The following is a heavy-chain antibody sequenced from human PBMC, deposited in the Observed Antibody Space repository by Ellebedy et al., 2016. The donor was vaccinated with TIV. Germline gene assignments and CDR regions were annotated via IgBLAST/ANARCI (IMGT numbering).Heavy chain of an antibody. CDR1: GFIFSSYA. Sequence: GESLKISXAASGFIFSSYAMTWVRQAPGKGLEWVSGFSGSGGSTYYADSVKGRFTISRDNSKNTLYLQMNSLRGEDTAVYYCAKDVLGHTYGTHFDYWGQGTLVTVSS. D-gene: IGHD5-18*01. CDR2: FSGSGGST. J-gene: IGHJ4*02. CDR3: AKDVLGHTYGTHFDY. V-gene: IGHV3-23*01.